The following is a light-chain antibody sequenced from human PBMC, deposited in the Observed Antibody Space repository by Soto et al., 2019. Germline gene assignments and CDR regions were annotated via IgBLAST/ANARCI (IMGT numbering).Light chain of an antibody. CDR3: QQRSNWL. J-gene: IGKJ3*01. V-gene: IGKV3D-20*02. Sequence: EIVLTQSPGTLSLSPGERATLSCRASQTITSSFLAWFQQKPGQAPRLVIYGASSRAAGLPDRFSGGGSGTDFTLTIGRLEPEDFAIYYCQQRSNWLFGPGTKVDIK. CDR1: QTITSSF. CDR2: GAS.